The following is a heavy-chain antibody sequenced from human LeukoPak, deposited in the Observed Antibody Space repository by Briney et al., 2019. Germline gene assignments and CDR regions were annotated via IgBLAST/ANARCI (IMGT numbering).Heavy chain of an antibody. D-gene: IGHD6-13*01. CDR1: GFTFSSYA. CDR3: AKTRPLDSSSWSHGDY. J-gene: IGHJ4*02. V-gene: IGHV3-23*01. CDR2: ISGSGDST. Sequence: GGSLRLSCAASGFTFSSYAMSWVRQAPGKGLEWVSAISGSGDSTYYGGSVKGRFTISRDNSKNTLYLQMNSLRAEDTAVYYCAKTRPLDSSSWSHGDYWGQGTLVTVSS.